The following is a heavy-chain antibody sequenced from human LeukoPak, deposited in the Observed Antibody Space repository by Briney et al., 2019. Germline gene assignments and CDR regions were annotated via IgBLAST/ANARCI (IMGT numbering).Heavy chain of an antibody. V-gene: IGHV3-23*01. D-gene: IGHD3-16*01. CDR1: GFTFRSYV. Sequence: GGSLRLSCAVSGFTFRSYVMSWVRQAPGKGLEWVSGISGSGGSTNYADSVKGRFTMSRDNSKNTVYLQMNSLRAEDTALYYCAKSLGGDYYYYGMDVWGQGTTVTVSS. CDR2: ISGSGGST. CDR3: AKSLGGDYYYYGMDV. J-gene: IGHJ6*02.